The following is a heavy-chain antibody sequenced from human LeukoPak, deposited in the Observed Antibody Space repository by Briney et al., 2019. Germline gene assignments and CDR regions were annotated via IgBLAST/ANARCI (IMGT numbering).Heavy chain of an antibody. J-gene: IGHJ4*02. Sequence: PGGSLRLSCAASGFTFSDYYMSWIRQAPGKGLEWVSYISSSGSTIYYADSVKGRFTISRDNAKNSLYLQMNSLRAKDTAVYYCARDAVTMVRGVNYWGQGTLVTVSS. D-gene: IGHD3-10*01. CDR2: ISSSGSTI. CDR3: ARDAVTMVRGVNY. V-gene: IGHV3-11*01. CDR1: GFTFSDYY.